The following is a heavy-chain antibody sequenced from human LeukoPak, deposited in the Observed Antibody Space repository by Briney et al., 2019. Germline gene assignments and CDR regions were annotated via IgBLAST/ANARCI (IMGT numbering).Heavy chain of an antibody. D-gene: IGHD3-22*01. CDR1: GGSISSYY. V-gene: IGHV4-4*07. J-gene: IGHJ3*02. CDR3: ARGGGDYYDSSGSSDHAFDI. CDR2: IYTSGST. Sequence: PSETLSLTCTVSGGSISSYYWSWIRQPAGKGLEWIGRIYTSGSTNYNPSLKSRVTMSVDTSKNQFSLKLSSVTAADTAVYYCARGGGDYYDSSGSSDHAFDIWGQGTMVTVSS.